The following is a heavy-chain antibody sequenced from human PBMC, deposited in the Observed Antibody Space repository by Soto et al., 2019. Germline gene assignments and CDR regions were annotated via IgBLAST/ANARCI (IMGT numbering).Heavy chain of an antibody. D-gene: IGHD3-9*01. Sequence: EVQLVESGGGLVQPGGSLRLSCAASGFTFSSYWMHWVRQAPGKGLVWVSRINSDGSSTSYADSVKGRFTISRDNAKNTLYLQMNRQRAEDTAVYYCARDRRAYYDSLAGYYILGGMDVWGEGTTVTVSS. V-gene: IGHV3-74*01. CDR1: GFTFSSYW. CDR3: ARDRRAYYDSLAGYYILGGMDV. CDR2: INSDGSST. J-gene: IGHJ6*04.